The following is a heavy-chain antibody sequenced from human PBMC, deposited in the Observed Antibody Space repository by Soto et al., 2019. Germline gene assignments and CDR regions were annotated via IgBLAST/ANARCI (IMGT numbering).Heavy chain of an antibody. CDR2: VYDSGSI. D-gene: IGHD2-8*02. CDR3: AVITSHNSDWWISWFDP. J-gene: IGHJ5*02. CDR1: GGSITSSNW. V-gene: IGHV4-4*02. Sequence: SETLSLTCVVAGGSITSSNWGSWVRQSPGRGLEWIVEVYDSGSINYNPSLRSRATISVDKSKKQFSLKLNSVTAADTAVYYCAVITSHNSDWWISWFDPWGQGTLGTASS.